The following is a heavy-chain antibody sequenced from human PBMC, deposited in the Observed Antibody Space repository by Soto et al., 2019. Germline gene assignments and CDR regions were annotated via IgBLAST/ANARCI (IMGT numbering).Heavy chain of an antibody. CDR1: GFSLSTSGLG. CDR3: AHRPSGWYLFDY. CDR2: IYWNDDK. D-gene: IGHD6-19*01. J-gene: IGHJ4*02. V-gene: IGHV2-5*01. Sequence: QITLKESGPTLVRPTQPLTLTCTFSGFSLSTSGLGVGWIRQPPGKALEWLAIIYWNDDKGYSPSLKARLTTTKDTSKNQVVLTMTNMDPVDTATYYCAHRPSGWYLFDYWGQGTLVTVSS.